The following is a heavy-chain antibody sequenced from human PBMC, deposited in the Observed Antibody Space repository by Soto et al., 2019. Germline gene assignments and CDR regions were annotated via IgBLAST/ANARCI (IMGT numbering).Heavy chain of an antibody. Sequence: QVQLVQSGAEVKEPGSSVRVSCKASGGTFDNFIMNWVRQTPGQGLEWMGGIVPMLGTPTYAEKFKGRVTISATGSTSTMYMEVTRLRSEDTAIYYCARNGTYSSSLSQYSGMDVWGQGNTVTVSS. CDR1: GGTFDNFI. CDR2: IVPMLGTP. D-gene: IGHD1-26*01. CDR3: ARNGTYSSSLSQYSGMDV. J-gene: IGHJ6*02. V-gene: IGHV1-69*01.